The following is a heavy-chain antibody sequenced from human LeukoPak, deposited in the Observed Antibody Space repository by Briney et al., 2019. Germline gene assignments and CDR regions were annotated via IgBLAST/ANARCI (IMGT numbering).Heavy chain of an antibody. D-gene: IGHD6-19*01. V-gene: IGHV3-66*02. CDR3: ARDVLARTDYYYMDV. CDR1: GFTVSRNY. J-gene: IGHJ6*03. CDR2: IYSGGST. Sequence: GGSLRLSCAASGFTVSRNYMSWVRQAPGKGLEWVSVIYSGGSTYYADSVKGRFTISGDNSKNTLYLQMNSLRAEDTAVYYCARDVLARTDYYYMDVWGKGTTVTVSS.